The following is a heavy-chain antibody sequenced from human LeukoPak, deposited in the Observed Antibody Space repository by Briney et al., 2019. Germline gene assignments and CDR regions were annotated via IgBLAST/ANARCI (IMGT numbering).Heavy chain of an antibody. D-gene: IGHD3-22*01. CDR2: INPNSGGT. CDR3: ARDHQHTYYYDSRDFDY. J-gene: IGHJ4*02. V-gene: IGHV1-2*02. CDR1: GYTFTCYY. Sequence: ASVKVSCKASGYTFTCYYMHWVRQAPGQGLEWMGWINPNSGGTNYAQKFQGRVTMTRDTSISTAYMELSRLRSDDTAVYYCARDHQHTYYYDSRDFDYWGQGTLVTVSS.